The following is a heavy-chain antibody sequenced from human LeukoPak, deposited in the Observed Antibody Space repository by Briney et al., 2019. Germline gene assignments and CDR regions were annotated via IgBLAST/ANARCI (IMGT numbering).Heavy chain of an antibody. Sequence: ASVKVSCKASGYTFTSYYMHWVRQAPGQGLEWMGWMNPSSGNTGYAQKFQGRVTITSNTSISAASMELSSLRSEDTAVYYCAVRARYTFGLRLSTFFDLWGQGTLVTVSS. V-gene: IGHV1-8*03. CDR3: AVRARYTFGLRLSTFFDL. CDR1: GYTFTSYY. J-gene: IGHJ4*02. CDR2: MNPSSGNT. D-gene: IGHD5-18*01.